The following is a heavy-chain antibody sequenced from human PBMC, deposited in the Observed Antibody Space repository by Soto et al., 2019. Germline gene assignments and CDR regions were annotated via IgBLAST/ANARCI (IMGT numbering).Heavy chain of an antibody. Sequence: QVQLVESGGGVVQPGRSLRLSCAASGFTFSSYGMHWVRQAPGKGLEWVAVISYDGSNKYYADSVKGRFTISRDNSKNTLYLQMNSLRAEDTAVYYCAKVYGSGFDYWGQGTLVTVSS. D-gene: IGHD3-10*01. CDR1: GFTFSSYG. CDR2: ISYDGSNK. J-gene: IGHJ4*02. V-gene: IGHV3-30*18. CDR3: AKVYGSGFDY.